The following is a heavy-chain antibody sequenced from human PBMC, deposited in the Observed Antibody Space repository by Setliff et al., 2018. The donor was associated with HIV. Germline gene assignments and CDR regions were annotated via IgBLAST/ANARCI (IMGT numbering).Heavy chain of an antibody. CDR2: IRSSGDT. CDR3: TIPASSLAPN. Sequence: SETLSLTCTVSGGSISGHDWGWIRQSPGKGLEWIASIRSSGDTYYNPSLQSRVIISVDTSNNQISLKLTSVTAADTAVYYCTIPASSLAPNWGRGTQVTVSS. V-gene: IGHV4-39*01. J-gene: IGHJ4*02. CDR1: GGSISGHD.